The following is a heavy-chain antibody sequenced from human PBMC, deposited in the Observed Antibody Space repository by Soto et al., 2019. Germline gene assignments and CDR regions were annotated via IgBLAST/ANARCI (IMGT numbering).Heavy chain of an antibody. D-gene: IGHD5-18*01. CDR3: AKGAAMITAQIDY. CDR2: ISGSGGST. V-gene: IGHV3-23*01. J-gene: IGHJ4*02. Sequence: GGSLRLSCAASGFSLRSYAMSWVRQAPGKGLEWVSAISGSGGSTYYADSVKGRLTISRDNSKNTLYLQMNSLRAEDTALYYCAKGAAMITAQIDYWGQGTLVTVSS. CDR1: GFSLRSYA.